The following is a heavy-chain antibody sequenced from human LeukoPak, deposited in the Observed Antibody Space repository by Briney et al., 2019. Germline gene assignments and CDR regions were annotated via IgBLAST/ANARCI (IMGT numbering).Heavy chain of an antibody. CDR1: GFTFSSYG. J-gene: IGHJ6*03. CDR2: IRYDGSNK. D-gene: IGHD6-19*01. CDR3: AKDLYSSGPGRYMDV. V-gene: IGHV3-30*02. Sequence: PGGSLRLSCAASGFTFSSYGMHWVRQAPGKGLEWVAFIRYDGSNKYYADSVKGRFTISRDNSKNTLYPQMNSLRAEDTAVYYCAKDLYSSGPGRYMDVWGKGTTVTVSS.